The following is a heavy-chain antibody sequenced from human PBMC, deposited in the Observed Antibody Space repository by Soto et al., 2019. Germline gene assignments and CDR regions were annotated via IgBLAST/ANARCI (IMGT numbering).Heavy chain of an antibody. CDR2: IWYDGTNK. Sequence: GCSLRLSCAASGFTFSSYGMHCVLQAAGKGLEWVAVIWYDGTNKYYADSVKGRFTISRDNSKNTLYLQMNSLRAEDTAVYYCERDGGYCSSTIFYKFYYGMDVWAQGTTVTVSS. J-gene: IGHJ6*02. V-gene: IGHV3-33*01. D-gene: IGHD2-2*01. CDR1: GFTFSSYG. CDR3: ERDGGYCSSTIFYKFYYGMDV.